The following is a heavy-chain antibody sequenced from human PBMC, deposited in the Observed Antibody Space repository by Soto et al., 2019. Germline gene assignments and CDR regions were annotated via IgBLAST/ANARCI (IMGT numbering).Heavy chain of an antibody. CDR1: GGSISSGDYY. V-gene: IGHV4-30-4*01. CDR3: AREGLSIAARPDWC. D-gene: IGHD6-6*01. J-gene: IGHJ4*02. Sequence: SETLSLTCTVSGGSISSGDYYWSWIRQPPGKGLEWIGYIYYSGSTYYNPSLKSRVTISVDTSKNQFSLKLSSVTAADTAVYYCAREGLSIAARPDWCWGQGTLVTVSS. CDR2: IYYSGST.